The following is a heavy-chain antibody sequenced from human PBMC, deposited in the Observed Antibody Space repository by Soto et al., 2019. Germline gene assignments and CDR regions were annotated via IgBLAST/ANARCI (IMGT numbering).Heavy chain of an antibody. Sequence: EVQLLESGGDLVQPGESLRLSCAASGITFSSYAMTWVRQAPGKGLEWVSAISGSGGSTYYADSVKGRFTISRDNSKNTLYLQMNSLRAEDTAVYYCAKDYRIAVAGFELDYWGQGTLVTVSS. CDR1: GITFSSYA. D-gene: IGHD6-19*01. V-gene: IGHV3-23*01. CDR2: ISGSGGST. CDR3: AKDYRIAVAGFELDY. J-gene: IGHJ4*02.